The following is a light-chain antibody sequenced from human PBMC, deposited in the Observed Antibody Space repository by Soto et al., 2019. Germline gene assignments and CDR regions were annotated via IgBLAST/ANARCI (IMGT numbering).Light chain of an antibody. CDR2: AAS. Sequence: DIQMPQSPSSVSASVGDRVTITCRASQGISRWLAWYQQKPGKAPKLLIYAASSLQSGVPSRFSGSGSGTDFTLTISSLQPEDFATYYCQQANSFPPFTFGPGTKVDIK. J-gene: IGKJ3*01. CDR1: QGISRW. CDR3: QQANSFPPFT. V-gene: IGKV1-12*01.